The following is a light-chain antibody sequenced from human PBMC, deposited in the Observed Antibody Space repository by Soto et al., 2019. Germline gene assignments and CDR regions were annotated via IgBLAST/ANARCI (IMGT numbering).Light chain of an antibody. CDR3: QSYDNSLSGWV. Sequence: QSVLTQPPSVSGAPGQTVTISCTGSSSNIGAGFDVHWYHQLPGTAPKLLIYANTNRPSGVPDRFSASKSGTSASLAITGLRAEDEVDYYCQSYDNSLSGWVFGGGTKLTVL. CDR2: ANT. CDR1: SSNIGAGFD. V-gene: IGLV1-40*01. J-gene: IGLJ3*02.